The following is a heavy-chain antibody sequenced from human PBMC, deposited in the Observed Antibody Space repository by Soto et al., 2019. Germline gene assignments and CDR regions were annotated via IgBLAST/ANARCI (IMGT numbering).Heavy chain of an antibody. D-gene: IGHD1-26*01. V-gene: IGHV3-72*01. CDR2: IRDKGNSYTT. J-gene: IGHJ4*02. CDR1: GFTFSDHY. Sequence: AWGSLRLSCATSGFTFSDHYMDWVRQTPGKGLEWVGRIRDKGNSYTTEYAASVRGRFTISRDDSKNSLYLQMNSLKAEDTAVYYGVRASGRSYSDFHCWGQGTQVTVSS. CDR3: VRASGRSYSDFHC.